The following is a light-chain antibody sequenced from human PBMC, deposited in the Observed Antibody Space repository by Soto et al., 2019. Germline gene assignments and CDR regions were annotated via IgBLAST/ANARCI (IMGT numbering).Light chain of an antibody. CDR1: QSVSSY. J-gene: IGKJ4*01. V-gene: IGKV3-11*01. CDR3: QQRSNWPPLT. Sequence: IVLPQSPSTLSLSPGERSTLSCISSQSVSSYLAWYQQKPGQAPRLLIYDASNRATGIPARFSGSGSGTDFTLTISSLEPEDFAVYYCQQRSNWPPLTFGGGTKVDIK. CDR2: DAS.